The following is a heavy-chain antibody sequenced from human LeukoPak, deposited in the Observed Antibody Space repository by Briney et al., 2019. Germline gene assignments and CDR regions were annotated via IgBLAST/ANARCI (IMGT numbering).Heavy chain of an antibody. V-gene: IGHV4-59*12. CDR1: GGSISSYY. CDR3: AREGIWFGDGTDFDY. Sequence: SGTLSLTCTVSGGSISSYYWSWIRQPPGKGLEWIGYISYSGITNYNPSLKSRDTISVDTSKSQFSLKLSSVTAADTAVYYCAREGIWFGDGTDFDYWGQGTLVTVSS. D-gene: IGHD3-10*01. CDR2: ISYSGIT. J-gene: IGHJ4*02.